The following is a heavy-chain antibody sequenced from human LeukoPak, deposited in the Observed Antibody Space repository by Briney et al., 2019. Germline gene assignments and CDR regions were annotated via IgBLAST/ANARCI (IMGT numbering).Heavy chain of an antibody. J-gene: IGHJ2*01. CDR3: ARGGLLWFGETHWYFDL. CDR1: GGSISSYY. D-gene: IGHD3-10*01. Sequence: SETLSLTCTVSGGSISSYYWSWIRQPPGKGREGIGDIYYSGSTNYNPSLKSRVTISVDTSKNQFSLKLSSVTAADTAVYYCARGGLLWFGETHWYFDLWGRGTLVTVSS. V-gene: IGHV4-59*01. CDR2: IYYSGST.